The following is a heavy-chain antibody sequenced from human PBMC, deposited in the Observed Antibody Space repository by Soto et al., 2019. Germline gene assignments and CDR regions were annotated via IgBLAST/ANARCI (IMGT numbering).Heavy chain of an antibody. D-gene: IGHD6-13*01. Sequence: PGGSLRLSCAASGFTFSSYCMSWVRQAPGKGLEWVANIKQDGSEKYYVDSVKGRFTISRDNAKNSLYLQMNSLRAEDTAVYYCARAMTRGYSTYWPLDYWGQGTLVTVS. CDR1: GFTFSSYC. V-gene: IGHV3-7*01. CDR2: IKQDGSEK. CDR3: ARAMTRGYSTYWPLDY. J-gene: IGHJ4*02.